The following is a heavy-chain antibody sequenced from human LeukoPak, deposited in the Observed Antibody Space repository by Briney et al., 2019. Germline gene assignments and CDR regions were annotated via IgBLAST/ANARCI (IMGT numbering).Heavy chain of an antibody. J-gene: IGHJ3*02. CDR1: GFTFSSYG. CDR3: ARGYTWNGNAFDI. Sequence: GGSLRLSCAASGFTFSSYGMHWVRQAPGKGLEWVAVIWYDGSNKYYADSVKGRFTISRDNSKNTLYLQMNSLRAEDTAVYYCARGYTWNGNAFDIWGQGTMVTVSS. CDR2: IWYDGSNK. V-gene: IGHV3-33*01. D-gene: IGHD1-20*01.